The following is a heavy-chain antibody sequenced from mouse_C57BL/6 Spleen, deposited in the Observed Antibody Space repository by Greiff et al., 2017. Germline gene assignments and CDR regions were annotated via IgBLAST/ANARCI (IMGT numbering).Heavy chain of an antibody. CDR1: GYTFTSYW. J-gene: IGHJ2*01. V-gene: IGHV1-69*01. CDR2: IDPSDSYT. Sequence: QVQLKQPGAELVMPGASVKLSCKASGYTFTSYWMHWVKQRPGQGLEWIGEIDPSDSYTNYNQKFKGKSTLTVDKSSSTAYMQLSSLTSEDSVVYYCARTTVVASYYFDYWGQGTTLTVSS. D-gene: IGHD1-1*01. CDR3: ARTTVVASYYFDY.